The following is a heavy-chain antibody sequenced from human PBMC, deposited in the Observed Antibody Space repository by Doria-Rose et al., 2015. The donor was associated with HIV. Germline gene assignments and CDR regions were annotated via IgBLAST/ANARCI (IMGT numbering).Heavy chain of an antibody. J-gene: IGHJ4*02. D-gene: IGHD6-13*01. V-gene: IGHV2-26*01. CDR2: IFSDDGR. CDR1: GVSLSSPGMG. CDR3: ARIKSSRWYHKYYFDF. Sequence: ESGPVLVKPTETLTLTCTVSGVSLSSPGMGVSWIRQPPGKALEWLANIFSDDGRSYKTSLKSRLTISRGTSKSQVVLTMTDMDLVDTATYYCARIKSSRWYHKYYFDFWGRGTLVIVSA.